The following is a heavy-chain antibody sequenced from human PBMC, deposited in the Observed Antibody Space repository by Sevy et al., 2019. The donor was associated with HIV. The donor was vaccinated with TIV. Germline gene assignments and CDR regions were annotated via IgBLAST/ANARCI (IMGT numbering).Heavy chain of an antibody. CDR2: INHRGST. V-gene: IGHV4-34*01. CDR3: ARGRGYSYGHSGYYYGMDV. Sequence: SETLSLTCAVYGGSFSGYYWSWIRQPPGKGLEWIGEINHRGSTNYNPSLKSRVTISVDTSKNQFSLKLSSVTAADTAVYYCARGRGYSYGHSGYYYGMDVWGQGTTVTVSS. CDR1: GGSFSGYY. D-gene: IGHD5-18*01. J-gene: IGHJ6*02.